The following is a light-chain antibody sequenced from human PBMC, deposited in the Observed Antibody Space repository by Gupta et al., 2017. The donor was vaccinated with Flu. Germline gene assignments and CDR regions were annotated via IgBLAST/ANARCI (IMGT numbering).Light chain of an antibody. CDR3: AAWDDSRNGVV. J-gene: IGLJ2*01. Sequence: QSVLPQPPSASVTPGQRVTISCSGSSSNIGSNTVNWYQQLPGTAPKLLIYSNNQRPSGVPDRFSGSKSGTSASLAISGLQSEDEADYYCAAWDDSRNGVVFGGGTKLTVL. V-gene: IGLV1-44*01. CDR1: SSNIGSNT. CDR2: SNN.